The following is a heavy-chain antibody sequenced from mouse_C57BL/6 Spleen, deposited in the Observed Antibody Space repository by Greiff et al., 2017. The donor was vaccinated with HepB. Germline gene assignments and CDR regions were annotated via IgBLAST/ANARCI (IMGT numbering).Heavy chain of an antibody. Sequence: EVQLQQSGPELVKPGASVKISCKASGFTFTDYYMNWVKQSHGQSLEWIGDINPNNGGTSYNEKFKGKATLTVDKSSSTAYLQLRSLTSEDSAVYYCARGEGLGQGNWGQGTTLTVSS. CDR3: ARGEGLGQGN. J-gene: IGHJ2*01. V-gene: IGHV1-26*01. D-gene: IGHD2-4*01. CDR1: GFTFTDYY. CDR2: INPNNGGT.